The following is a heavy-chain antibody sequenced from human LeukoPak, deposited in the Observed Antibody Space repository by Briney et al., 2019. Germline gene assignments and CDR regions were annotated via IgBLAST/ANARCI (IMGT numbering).Heavy chain of an antibody. CDR1: GFTFSSYG. CDR2: ISGSGGST. J-gene: IGHJ4*02. CDR3: ARDRNSLWFGKLDPFDY. D-gene: IGHD3-10*01. V-gene: IGHV3-23*01. Sequence: GGSLRLSCAASGFTFSSYGMSWVRQAPGKGLEWVSAISGSGGSTYYADSVKGRFTISRDNSKNSLYLQMNSVRAEDTAVYYCARDRNSLWFGKLDPFDYWGQGTLVTVSS.